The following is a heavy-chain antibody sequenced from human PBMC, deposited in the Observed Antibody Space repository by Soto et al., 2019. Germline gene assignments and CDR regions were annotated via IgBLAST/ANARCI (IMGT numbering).Heavy chain of an antibody. CDR1: GGTFSSYA. J-gene: IGHJ4*02. CDR2: IIPIFGTA. D-gene: IGHD3-10*01. CDR3: ARDPGGSKYYYGSGSYSYFDY. Sequence: QVQLVQSGAEVKKPGSSVKVSCKASGGTFSSYAISWVRQAPGQGLEWMGGIIPIFGTANYAQKFQGRVTITADESTSIAYMELSSLRSEDTAVYYCARDPGGSKYYYGSGSYSYFDYWGQGTLVTVSS. V-gene: IGHV1-69*01.